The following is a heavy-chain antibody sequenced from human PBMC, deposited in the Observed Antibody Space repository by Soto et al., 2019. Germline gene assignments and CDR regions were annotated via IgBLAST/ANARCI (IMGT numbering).Heavy chain of an antibody. D-gene: IGHD3-9*01. CDR2: IVVGSGNT. V-gene: IGHV1-58*01. J-gene: IGHJ5*02. CDR1: GSTFSSSA. Sequence: ASVKVSCKASGSTFSSSAVQWVRQARGQRLEWIGKIVVGSGNTNYAQKFQERVTITRDMSTSTAYMELSSLRSEDTAFYYCAAFDPGPMGFDPWGQGTLVTV. CDR3: AAFDPGPMGFDP.